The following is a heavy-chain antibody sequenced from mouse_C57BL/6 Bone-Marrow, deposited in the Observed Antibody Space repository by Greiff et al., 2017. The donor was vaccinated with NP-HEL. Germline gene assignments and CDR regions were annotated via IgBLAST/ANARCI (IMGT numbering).Heavy chain of an antibody. V-gene: IGHV5-4*01. CDR3: ARERVFAY. Sequence: EVQLQESGGGLVKPGGSLKLSCAASGFTFSSYAMSWVRQTPEKRLEWVATISDGGSYTYYPDNVKGRFTISRDNAKNNLYLQMSHLKSEDTAMYYCARERVFAYWGQGTLVTVSA. J-gene: IGHJ3*01. CDR2: ISDGGSYT. CDR1: GFTFSSYA.